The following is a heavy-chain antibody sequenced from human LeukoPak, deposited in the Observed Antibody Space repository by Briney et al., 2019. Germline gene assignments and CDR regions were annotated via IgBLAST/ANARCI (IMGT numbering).Heavy chain of an antibody. D-gene: IGHD2-15*01. CDR1: GGTFSSYA. J-gene: IGHJ4*02. CDR3: ARDGSCSGGSCYSEFDY. CDR2: IIPIFGTV. V-gene: IGHV1-69*06. Sequence: ASVKVSCKASGGTFSSYAISWVRQAPGQGLEWMGGIIPIFGTVNYAQKFQGRVTITADKSTSTAYMELSSLRSEDTAVYYCARDGSCSGGSCYSEFDYWGQGTLVTVSS.